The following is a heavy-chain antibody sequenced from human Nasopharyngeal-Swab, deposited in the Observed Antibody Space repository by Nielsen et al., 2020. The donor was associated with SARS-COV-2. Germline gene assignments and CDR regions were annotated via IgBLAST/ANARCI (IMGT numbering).Heavy chain of an antibody. CDR2: ISYDGSNK. J-gene: IGHJ4*02. V-gene: IGHV3-30*03. CDR1: GFTFSSYG. D-gene: IGHD1-7*01. CDR3: ARDVAAGTTTGLGY. Sequence: LSLTCAASGFTFSSYGMHWVRQASGKGLEWVALISYDGSNKYYADSVKDRFTISRDNSKNTLYLQMNSLRDEDTAVYYCARDVAAGTTTGLGYWGQGTLVTVSS.